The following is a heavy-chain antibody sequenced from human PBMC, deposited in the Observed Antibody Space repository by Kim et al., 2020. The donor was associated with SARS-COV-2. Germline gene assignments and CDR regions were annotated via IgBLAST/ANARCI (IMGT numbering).Heavy chain of an antibody. V-gene: IGHV3-30*04. J-gene: IGHJ6*02. CDR3: ARGGNSWSSKYYYGMDA. CDR1: GFTFNKYA. CDR2: ISYDGGNE. Sequence: GGSLRLSCAASGFTFNKYAIHWVRQAPGKGLEWLVIISYDGGNEHYGDSVKGRFTSSRDNSMNTLYLQMNSLRPEDTAVYYCARGGNSWSSKYYYGMDAWGQGTTVTVSS. D-gene: IGHD4-4*01.